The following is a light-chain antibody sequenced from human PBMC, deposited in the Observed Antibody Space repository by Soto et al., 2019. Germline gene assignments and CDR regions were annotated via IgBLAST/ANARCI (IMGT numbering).Light chain of an antibody. Sequence: EIVMTQSPATLSVSPGERATLSCRASQSVSSNLAWYQQKPGQAPRLLISDASNRATGIPARFSGSGSGTDFTLTISSLEPEDFGVYYCQQRSNWPPEWTFGQGTKVDI. V-gene: IGKV3-11*01. CDR2: DAS. CDR1: QSVSSN. CDR3: QQRSNWPPEWT. J-gene: IGKJ1*01.